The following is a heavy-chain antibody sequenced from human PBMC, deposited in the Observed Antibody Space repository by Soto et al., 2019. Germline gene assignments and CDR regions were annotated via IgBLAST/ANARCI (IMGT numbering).Heavy chain of an antibody. Sequence: SETLSLTCPVSGGSISSGDYYWSWIRQPPGKGLEWIGYIYYSGSTYYNPSLKSRVTISVDTSKNQFSLKLSSVTAADTAVYYCARELGIQLWGPVDYWGQGTLVTVPQ. CDR1: GGSISSGDYY. CDR2: IYYSGST. CDR3: ARELGIQLWGPVDY. V-gene: IGHV4-30-4*01. J-gene: IGHJ4*02. D-gene: IGHD5-18*01.